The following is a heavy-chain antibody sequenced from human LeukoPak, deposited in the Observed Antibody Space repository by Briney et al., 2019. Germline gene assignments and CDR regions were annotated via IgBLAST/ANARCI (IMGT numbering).Heavy chain of an antibody. V-gene: IGHV3-48*03. CDR3: ARYTEYYFDY. Sequence: GGSLRLSCAASGFTFSSYEVNWVRQAPGKGLEWVSYISSSGSTIYYADSVKGHFTISRDNAKNSLYLQMNSLRAEDTTVYYCARYTEYYFDYWGQGTLVTVSS. D-gene: IGHD2-2*02. CDR2: ISSSGSTI. CDR1: GFTFSSYE. J-gene: IGHJ4*02.